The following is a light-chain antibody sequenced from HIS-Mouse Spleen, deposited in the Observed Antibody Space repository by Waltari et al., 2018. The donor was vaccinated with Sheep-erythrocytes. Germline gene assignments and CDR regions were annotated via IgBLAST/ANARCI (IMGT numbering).Light chain of an antibody. CDR3: SSYTSSSTLVV. Sequence: QSALTQPASVSGSPGQSIPISCPGTSSDVGIYNLVSWYQQHPGKAPKLMIYEGSKRPSGVSNRFSGSKSGNTASLTISGLQAEDEADYYCSSYTSSSTLVVFGGGTKLTVL. CDR2: EGS. CDR1: SSDVGIYNL. V-gene: IGLV2-14*02. J-gene: IGLJ2*01.